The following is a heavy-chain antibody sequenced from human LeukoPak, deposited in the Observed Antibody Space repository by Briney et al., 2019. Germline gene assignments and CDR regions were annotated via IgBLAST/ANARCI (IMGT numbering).Heavy chain of an antibody. V-gene: IGHV4-34*01. J-gene: IGHJ4*02. CDR2: INHSGST. CDR1: GGSFSGYY. D-gene: IGHD3-10*01. Sequence: SETLSLTCAVYGGSFSGYYWSWIRQPPGKGLEWIGEINHSGSTNYNPSLKSRVTISVDTSKNQFSLKLSSVTAADTAVYYCARVRSYYYGSGSLYPSYYFDYWGQGTLVTVSS. CDR3: ARVRSYYYGSGSLYPSYYFDY.